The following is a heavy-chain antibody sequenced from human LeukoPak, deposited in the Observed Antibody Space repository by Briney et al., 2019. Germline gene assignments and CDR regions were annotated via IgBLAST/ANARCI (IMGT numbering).Heavy chain of an antibody. J-gene: IGHJ5*02. V-gene: IGHV4-39*01. Sequence: PSETLSLTCTVSSGSIDSSSYYWDWIRQPPGKGLEWIGSIYYSGNTYYSPSLKSRLTLSVDTSKNQFSLRLSSVTAADTAVYYCARRLTQYDCFDPWGQGILVTVSS. CDR2: IYYSGNT. CDR1: SGSIDSSSYY. CDR3: ARRLTQYDCFDP. D-gene: IGHD2-2*01.